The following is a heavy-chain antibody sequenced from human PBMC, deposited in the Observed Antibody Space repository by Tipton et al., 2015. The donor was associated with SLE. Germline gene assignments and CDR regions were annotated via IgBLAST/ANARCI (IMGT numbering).Heavy chain of an antibody. CDR1: GGSFSGYY. CDR2: IYTSGST. CDR3: ARVIEVGGYFEY. Sequence: TLSLTCAVYGGSFSGYYWSWIRQPAGKGLEWIGYIYTSGSTNYNPSLKSRVTISVDTSKNQFSLKLSSVTAADTAVYYCARVIEVGGYFEYWGQGTLVTVSS. J-gene: IGHJ4*02. D-gene: IGHD1-26*01. V-gene: IGHV4-4*09.